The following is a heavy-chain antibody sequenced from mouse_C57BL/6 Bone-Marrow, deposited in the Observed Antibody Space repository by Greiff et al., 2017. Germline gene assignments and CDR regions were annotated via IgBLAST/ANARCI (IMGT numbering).Heavy chain of an antibody. CDR2: ISYDGSN. CDR1: GYSITSGYY. V-gene: IGHV3-6*01. D-gene: IGHD2-3*01. CDR3: ARVGNGYYDWVWCAY. Sequence: EVQRVESGPGLVKPSQSLSLTCSVTGYSITSGYYWNWIRQFPGNKLEWMGYISYDGSNNYNPSLKNRISITRDTSKKQFFLKLNSVTTEDTATYYCARVGNGYYDWVWCAYWGQGTLVTVSA. J-gene: IGHJ3*01.